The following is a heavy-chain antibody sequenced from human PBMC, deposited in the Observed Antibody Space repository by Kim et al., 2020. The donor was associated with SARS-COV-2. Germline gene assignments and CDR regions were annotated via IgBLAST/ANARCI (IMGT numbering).Heavy chain of an antibody. CDR3: AKLGSGSYYSSYYYGMDV. D-gene: IGHD1-26*01. J-gene: IGHJ6*02. CDR1: GFTFSSYA. CDR2: ISGSGGST. V-gene: IGHV3-23*01. Sequence: GGSLRLSCAASGFTFSSYAMSWVRQAPGKGLEWVSAISGSGGSTYYADSVKGRFTISRDNSKNTLYLQMNSLRAEDTAVYYCAKLGSGSYYSSYYYGMDVWGQGTTVTVSS.